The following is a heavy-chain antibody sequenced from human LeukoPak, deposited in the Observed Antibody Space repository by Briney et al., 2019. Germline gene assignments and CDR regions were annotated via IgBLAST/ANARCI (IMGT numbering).Heavy chain of an antibody. J-gene: IGHJ4*02. CDR3: AKAPVTTCSGAYCYPFDY. Sequence: GGTLRLSCAASGFTFTSYGMSWVRQAPGKGLEWVSTISGSCGSTYYADSVKGRFTISRDSSKNTLYLQMNRLRAEDAAVYYCAKAPVTTCSGAYCYPFDYWGQGTLVTVSS. CDR2: ISGSCGST. D-gene: IGHD2-21*01. CDR1: GFTFTSYG. V-gene: IGHV3-23*01.